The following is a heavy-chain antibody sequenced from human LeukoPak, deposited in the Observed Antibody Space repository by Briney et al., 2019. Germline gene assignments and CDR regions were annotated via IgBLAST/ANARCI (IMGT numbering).Heavy chain of an antibody. V-gene: IGHV1-2*02. CDR3: ARDHGPTDDAFDI. Sequence: GASVKVSCKASGYTFTGYYMHWVRQAPGQGLEWMGWINPNSGGTNYAQKFQGRVTMTRDTSISTAYMELSRLRSDDTAVYYCARDHGPTDDAFDIWGQGTMVTVSS. CDR1: GYTFTGYY. J-gene: IGHJ3*02. CDR2: INPNSGGT. D-gene: IGHD4/OR15-4a*01.